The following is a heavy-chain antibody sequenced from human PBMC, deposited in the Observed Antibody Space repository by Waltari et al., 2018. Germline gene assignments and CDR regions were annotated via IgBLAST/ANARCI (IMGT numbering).Heavy chain of an antibody. V-gene: IGHV4-39*01. CDR3: ARLASPEGLDV. Sequence: QLQLQESGPGLVKPSETLSLMCTVPGGPITSSSFHWTWIRQPPGKGLEWIGSVYYTVSAFYNPSLKRRLTISSDTSGNQFSLQVRSVTAADTAVYYCARLASPEGLDVWGQGTTVTVSS. CDR2: VYYTVSA. CDR1: GGPITSSSFH. J-gene: IGHJ6*02.